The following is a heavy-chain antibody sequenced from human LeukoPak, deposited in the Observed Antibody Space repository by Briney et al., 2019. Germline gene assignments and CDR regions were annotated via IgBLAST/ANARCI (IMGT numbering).Heavy chain of an antibody. CDR1: GFTFSMYD. D-gene: IGHD1-26*01. CDR3: ARAQRQGIVDH. Sequence: PGGSLRLSCAASGFTFSMYDMHWVRQARGKGLEWVSAIGTAGDTYYAGSVKGRFTISRENAKNSLYLQMNTLKPEDTALYYCARAQRQGIVDHWGQGTLVTVSS. V-gene: IGHV3-13*01. CDR2: IGTAGDT. J-gene: IGHJ4*02.